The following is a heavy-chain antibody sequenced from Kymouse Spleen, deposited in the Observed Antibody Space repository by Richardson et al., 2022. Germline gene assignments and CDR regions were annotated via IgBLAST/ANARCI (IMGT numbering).Heavy chain of an antibody. D-gene: IGHD6-19*01. CDR2: IYPGDSDT. Sequence: EVQLVQSGAEVKKPGESLKISCKGSGYSFTSYWIGWVRQMPGKGLEWMGIIYPGDSDTRYSPSFQGQVTISADKSISTAYLQWSSLKASDTAMYYCARHEYSSGWYDYYYYGMDVWGQGTTVTVSS. J-gene: IGHJ6*02. CDR1: GYSFTSYW. V-gene: IGHV5-51*01. CDR3: ARHEYSSGWYDYYYYGMDV.